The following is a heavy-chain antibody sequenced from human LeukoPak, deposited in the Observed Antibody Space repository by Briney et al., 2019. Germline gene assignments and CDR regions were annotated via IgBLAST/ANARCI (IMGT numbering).Heavy chain of an antibody. V-gene: IGHV3-30*04. Sequence: GRSLRLSCAASGFTFSSYAMHWVRQAPGKGLEWVAVISYDGSNKYYADSVKGRFTISRDNSKNTLYLQMNSLRAEDTAVYYCARGRKGYCSSTSCYMGAGYYYYGMDVWGQGTTVTVSS. J-gene: IGHJ6*02. CDR3: ARGRKGYCSSTSCYMGAGYYYYGMDV. CDR2: ISYDGSNK. CDR1: GFTFSSYA. D-gene: IGHD2-2*02.